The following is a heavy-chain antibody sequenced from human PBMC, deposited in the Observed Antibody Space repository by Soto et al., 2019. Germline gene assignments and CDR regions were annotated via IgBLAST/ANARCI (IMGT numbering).Heavy chain of an antibody. V-gene: IGHV3-23*01. J-gene: IGHJ4*02. CDR3: AKDRGALYYFDY. D-gene: IGHD3-10*01. CDR2: ISGSGGST. Sequence: WGSLRLSCAASGFTFSSYAMSWVRQAPGKGLEWVSAISGSGGSTYYADSVKGRFTISRDNSKNTLYLQMNSLRAEDTAVYYCAKDRGALYYFDYWGQGTLVTVSS. CDR1: GFTFSSYA.